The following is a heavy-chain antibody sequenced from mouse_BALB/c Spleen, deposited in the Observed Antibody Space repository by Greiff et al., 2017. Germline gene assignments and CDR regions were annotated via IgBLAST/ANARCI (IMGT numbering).Heavy chain of an antibody. J-gene: IGHJ1*01. CDR3: ARPDSQLGHWYFDV. D-gene: IGHD4-1*02. CDR1: GFDFSRYW. V-gene: IGHV4-1*02. Sequence: EVQLVESGGGLVQPGGSLKLSCAASGFDFSRYWMSWVRQAPGKGLEWIGEINPDSSTINYTPSLKDKFIISRDNAKNTLYLQMSKVRSEDTALYYCARPDSQLGHWYFDVWGAGTTVTVSS. CDR2: INPDSSTI.